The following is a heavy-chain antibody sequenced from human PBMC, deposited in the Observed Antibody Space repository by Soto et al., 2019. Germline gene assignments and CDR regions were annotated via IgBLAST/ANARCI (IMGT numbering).Heavy chain of an antibody. Sequence: QVQLQQWGAGLLKPSETLSLTCAVYGGSFSGYYWSWIRQPPGKGLEWIGEINHSGSTNYNPSLKSRVTISVDTSKIQFSLKLSSVTAADTAVYYCARGYSSGCYAYWGQGTLVTVSS. CDR2: INHSGST. V-gene: IGHV4-34*01. CDR3: ARGYSSGCYAY. J-gene: IGHJ4*02. CDR1: GGSFSGYY. D-gene: IGHD6-19*01.